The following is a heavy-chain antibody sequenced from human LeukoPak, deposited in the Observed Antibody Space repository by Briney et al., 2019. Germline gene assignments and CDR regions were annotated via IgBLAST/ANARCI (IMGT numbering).Heavy chain of an antibody. Sequence: PGRSLRLSCAASGFTFSSYAMHWVRQAPGKGLEWVAFTSSDGNDKYYTGSVKGRFTISRDNSKNTLYLQMNSLRAEDAAVYYCARESRGFHCTTASCFHFDYWGQGTLVTVSS. CDR3: ARESRGFHCTTASCFHFDY. V-gene: IGHV3-30*04. D-gene: IGHD2-2*01. J-gene: IGHJ4*02. CDR2: TSSDGNDK. CDR1: GFTFSSYA.